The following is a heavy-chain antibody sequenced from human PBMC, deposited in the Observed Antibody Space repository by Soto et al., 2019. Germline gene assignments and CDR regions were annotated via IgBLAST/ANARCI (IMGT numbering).Heavy chain of an antibody. Sequence: SETLSLTCTVSGGSISSRSYYWGWIRQAPGKGLEWIGSIDYSGSTYYNPSLKSRVTISVDTSKDQFSLKLSSVTAADTAVYYCARHKVAGTAQDYYYGMDVWGQGTTVTVSS. CDR1: GGSISSRSYY. J-gene: IGHJ6*02. V-gene: IGHV4-39*01. CDR2: IDYSGST. CDR3: ARHKVAGTAQDYYYGMDV. D-gene: IGHD6-19*01.